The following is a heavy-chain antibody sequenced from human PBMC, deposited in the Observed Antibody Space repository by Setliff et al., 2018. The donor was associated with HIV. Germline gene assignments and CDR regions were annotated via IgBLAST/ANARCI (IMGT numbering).Heavy chain of an antibody. V-gene: IGHV3-74*03. J-gene: IGHJ1*01. CDR3: ARDDCSSISCNGKSGFQH. CDR1: GFTFSSYW. D-gene: IGHD2-2*01. Sequence: GSLRLSCAASGFTFSSYWMHWVRQAPGKGLVWVSHINSDGSSTTYADSVMGRFTISRDNAKNTLYLQMNSLRAEDTAVYYCARDDCSSISCNGKSGFQHWGQGTLVTVSS. CDR2: INSDGSST.